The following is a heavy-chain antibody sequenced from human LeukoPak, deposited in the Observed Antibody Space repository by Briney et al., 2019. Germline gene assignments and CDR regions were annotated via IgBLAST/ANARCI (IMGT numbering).Heavy chain of an antibody. CDR3: ATETIGRHYDY. CDR1: GFTFSSCG. V-gene: IGHV3-21*01. Sequence: GGSLRLSCAASGFTFSSCGFNWVRQAPGKGLEWVSSIGPTGTDRYYAHSVRGRFTISRDNAKNSMYLQMDSLRDEDTAVYYCATETIGRHYDYWGQGTLLTVSS. D-gene: IGHD1-14*01. J-gene: IGHJ4*02. CDR2: IGPTGTDR.